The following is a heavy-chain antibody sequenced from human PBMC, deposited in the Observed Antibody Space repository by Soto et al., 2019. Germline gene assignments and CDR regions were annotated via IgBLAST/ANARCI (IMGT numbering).Heavy chain of an antibody. Sequence: QVQLQESGPGLVKPSETLSLTCTVSSGSIINNYWSWIRQPPGKGLEWIGYIYYTRRTYYNTSLESSVIISVDTSKNQFSLNLNSVTAADTAVYYCARHANGVTSDWRQGTLVTVSS. CDR3: ARHANGVTSD. CDR1: SGSIINNY. J-gene: IGHJ4*02. D-gene: IGHD7-27*01. CDR2: IYYTRRT. V-gene: IGHV4-59*08.